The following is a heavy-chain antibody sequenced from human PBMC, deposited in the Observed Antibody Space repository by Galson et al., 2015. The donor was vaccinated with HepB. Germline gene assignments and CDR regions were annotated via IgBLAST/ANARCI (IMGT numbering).Heavy chain of an antibody. V-gene: IGHV1-18*04. Sequence: SVKVSCKASGYTFTSYGISWVRQAPGQGLEWMGWINAGNGNTKYSQKFQGRVTITRDTSASTAYMELSSLRSEDTAVYYCARDHWFDPWGQGTLVTVSS. CDR2: INAGNGNT. CDR3: ARDHWFDP. J-gene: IGHJ5*02. CDR1: GYTFTSYG.